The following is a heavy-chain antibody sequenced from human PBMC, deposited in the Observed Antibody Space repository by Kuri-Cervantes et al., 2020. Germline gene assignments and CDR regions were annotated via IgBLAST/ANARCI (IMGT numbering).Heavy chain of an antibody. CDR1: GFTSSSYW. Sequence: GESLKISCAASGFTSSSYWMSWVRQAPGKGLEWVANIKEDGSEMFHVDSVKGRFTISRDNAKNSLFLQMNTLRAEDTAVYYCATDKNKFEYWGQGTLVTVSS. CDR3: ATDKNKFEY. D-gene: IGHD1/OR15-1a*01. V-gene: IGHV3-7*01. CDR2: IKEDGSEM. J-gene: IGHJ4*02.